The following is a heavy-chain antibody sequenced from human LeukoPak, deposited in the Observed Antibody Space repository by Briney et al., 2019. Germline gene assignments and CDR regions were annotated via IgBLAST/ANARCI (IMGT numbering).Heavy chain of an antibody. CDR2: IKQDGSEK. Sequence: PGGSLRLSCAASGFTFSSYWMSWVRQAPGKGLEWVANIKQDGSEKYYVDSVKGRFTISRDNAKNSLYLQMNSLRAEDTAVYYCARDGKRDLNDGDAFDIWGQGTMVTVSS. J-gene: IGHJ3*02. CDR3: ARDGKRDLNDGDAFDI. V-gene: IGHV3-7*01. CDR1: GFTFSSYW. D-gene: IGHD1-1*01.